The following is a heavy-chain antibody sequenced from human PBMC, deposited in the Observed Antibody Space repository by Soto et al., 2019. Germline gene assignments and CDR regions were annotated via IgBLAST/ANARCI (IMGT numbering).Heavy chain of an antibody. D-gene: IGHD5-18*01. CDR3: ARVRVRGYSYGYLDY. J-gene: IGHJ4*02. V-gene: IGHV4-34*01. CDR2: INHSGST. CDR1: GGSFSGYY. Sequence: SETLSLTCAVYGGSFSGYYWSWIRQPPGKGLEWIGEINHSGSTNYNPSLKSRVTISVDTSKNQFSLKLSSVTAADTAVYYCARVRVRGYSYGYLDYWGQGTLVTVSS.